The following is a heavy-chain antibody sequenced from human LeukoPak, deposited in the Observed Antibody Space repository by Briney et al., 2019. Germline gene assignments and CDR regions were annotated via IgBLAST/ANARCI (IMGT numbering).Heavy chain of an antibody. D-gene: IGHD3-16*02. V-gene: IGHV4-39*07. CDR1: GGSISSSSYY. CDR2: IYYSGST. Sequence: NSSETLSLTCTVSGGSISSSSYYWGWIRQPPGKGLEWIGSIYYSGSTYYNPSLKSRVTISVDTSKNQFSLKLSSVTAADTAVYYCASTGYDYVWGSYRFDYWGQGTLVTVSS. J-gene: IGHJ4*02. CDR3: ASTGYDYVWGSYRFDY.